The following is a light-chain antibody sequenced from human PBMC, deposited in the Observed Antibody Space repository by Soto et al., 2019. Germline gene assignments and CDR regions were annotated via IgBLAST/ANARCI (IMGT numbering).Light chain of an antibody. V-gene: IGKV3-20*01. J-gene: IGKJ1*01. CDR1: QSVSSSY. CDR3: QHYNSYSEA. CDR2: GAS. Sequence: EIVLTQSPGTLSLSPGERATLSCRASQSVSSSYLAWHQQKPGQAPRLLIYGASSRAAGIPARFSGSGSGTDFTLTISSLEPEDFATYYCQHYNSYSEAFGQGTKVDI.